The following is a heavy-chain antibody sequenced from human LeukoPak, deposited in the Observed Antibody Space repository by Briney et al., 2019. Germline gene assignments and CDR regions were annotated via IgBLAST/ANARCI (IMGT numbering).Heavy chain of an antibody. CDR2: ISAYNGNT. CDR1: GYTFTSYG. Sequence: ASVKVSCKASGYTFTSYGISWVRQAPGQGLEWMGWISAYNGNTNYAQKFQGRVTMTRDTSISTAYMELSRLRSDDTAVYYCARTGGHGGPDDAFDIWGQGTMVTVSS. CDR3: ARTGGHGGPDDAFDI. J-gene: IGHJ3*02. V-gene: IGHV1-18*01. D-gene: IGHD4-23*01.